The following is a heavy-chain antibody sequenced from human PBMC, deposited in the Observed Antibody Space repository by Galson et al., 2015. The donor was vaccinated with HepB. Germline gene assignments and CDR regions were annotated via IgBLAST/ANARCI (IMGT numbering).Heavy chain of an antibody. CDR2: IIPIFGTA. V-gene: IGHV1-69*06. J-gene: IGHJ3*02. CDR1: GGTFSSYA. D-gene: IGHD2-2*01. CDR3: ASPLRLVVPAAMSSEADAFDI. Sequence: SVKVSCKASGGTFSSYAISWVRQAPGQGLEWMGGIIPIFGTANYAQKFQGRVTITADKSTSTAYMELSSLRSEDTAVYYCASPLRLVVPAAMSSEADAFDIWGQGTMVTVSS.